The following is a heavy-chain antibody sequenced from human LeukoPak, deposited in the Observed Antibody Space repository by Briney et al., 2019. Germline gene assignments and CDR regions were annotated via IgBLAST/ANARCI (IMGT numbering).Heavy chain of an antibody. V-gene: IGHV1-18*01. CDR2: INTYNGYA. D-gene: IGHD2-8*01. CDR3: ARDNGGNGIFGS. CDR1: GYSFTSYA. J-gene: IGHJ4*02. Sequence: GASVTVSCKASGYSFTSYAVSWVRQAPGQGLEWMGGINTYNGYANYAQGLQGRVTMTSDTSTTTAYMELRSLRSDDTAVYYCARDNGGNGIFGSWGQGTLVTVSS.